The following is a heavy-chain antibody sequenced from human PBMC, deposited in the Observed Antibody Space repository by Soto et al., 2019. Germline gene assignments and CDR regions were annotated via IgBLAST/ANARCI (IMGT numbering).Heavy chain of an antibody. CDR3: VRDGTKTLRDWFDP. CDR2: IYDTGTN. V-gene: IGHV4-4*07. Sequence: SWTLSLTCTVSGASISGFYWSWIRKSAGTGLEWIVRIYDTGTNDYNPSLKSRVMMSVDTSKKQFSLKLRSVTAEDTAVYYCVRDGTKTLRDWFDPWGQGISITVS. D-gene: IGHD1-1*01. CDR1: GASISGFY. J-gene: IGHJ5*02.